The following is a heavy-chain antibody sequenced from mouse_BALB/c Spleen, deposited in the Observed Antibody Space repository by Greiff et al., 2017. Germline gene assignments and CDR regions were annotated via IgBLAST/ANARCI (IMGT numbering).Heavy chain of an antibody. Sequence: EVKLVESGPGLVKPSQSLSLTCTVTGYSITSDYAWNWIRQFPGNKLEWMGYISYSGSTSYNPSLKSRISITRDTSKNQFFLQLNSVTTEDTATYYCARSRYYGSAYWGQGTLVTVSA. J-gene: IGHJ3*01. V-gene: IGHV3-2*02. CDR2: ISYSGST. CDR1: GYSITSDYA. D-gene: IGHD1-2*01. CDR3: ARSRYYGSAY.